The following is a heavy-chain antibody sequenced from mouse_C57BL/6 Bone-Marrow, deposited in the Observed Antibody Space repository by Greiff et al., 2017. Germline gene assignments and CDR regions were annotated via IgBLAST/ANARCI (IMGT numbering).Heavy chain of an antibody. CDR3: ARAYYGSSYYFDY. CDR2: IYPGSGNT. Sequence: QVQLQQSGAELVRPGASVKLSCKASGYTFTDYYINWVQQRPGQGLEWIARIYPGSGNTYYNEKFKGKATLTAEKSSSTAYMQLSSLTSEDSAVYFCARAYYGSSYYFDYWGQGTTLTVSS. V-gene: IGHV1-76*01. J-gene: IGHJ2*01. CDR1: GYTFTDYY. D-gene: IGHD1-1*01.